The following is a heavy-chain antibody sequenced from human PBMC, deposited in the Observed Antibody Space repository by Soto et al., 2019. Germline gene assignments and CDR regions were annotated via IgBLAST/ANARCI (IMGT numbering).Heavy chain of an antibody. CDR2: ISYDGSNK. D-gene: IGHD5-18*01. J-gene: IGHJ6*02. CDR3: AKDTAMAERHYYYGMDV. CDR1: GFTFSSYG. V-gene: IGHV3-30*18. Sequence: GGSLRLSCAASGFTFSSYGMHWVRQAPGKGLEWVAVISYDGSNKYYADSVKGRFTISRDNSKNTLYLQMNSLRAEDTAVYYCAKDTAMAERHYYYGMDVLGQGTTVTVSS.